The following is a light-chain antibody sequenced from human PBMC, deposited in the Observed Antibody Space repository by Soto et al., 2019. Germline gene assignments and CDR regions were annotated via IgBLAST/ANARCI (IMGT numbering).Light chain of an antibody. CDR2: EVT. J-gene: IGLJ1*01. CDR3: SSYTNINTRACV. CDR1: SGDIGSYNR. Sequence: QSALTQPASVSGSPGKSITISCTGTSGDIGSYNRVSWYQQHPGKAPKLIIYEVTDRPSGVSNRFPGSKSGNTASLTISGLQAEDEAEYSCSSYTNINTRACVFGTGTKLTVL. V-gene: IGLV2-14*01.